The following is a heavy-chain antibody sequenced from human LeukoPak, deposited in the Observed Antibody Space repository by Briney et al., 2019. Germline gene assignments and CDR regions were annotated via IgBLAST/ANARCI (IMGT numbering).Heavy chain of an antibody. CDR2: TSDRGDYT. D-gene: IGHD1-7*01. Sequence: GGSLRLSCAASGFTFTSYSMSWVRLAPGKGVEWVSGTSDRGDYTYYADSVKGRFTISRDSSKNTLFLQMNSLRAEDTALYFCARKAQYNGHYPLDYWGQGTLVTVSS. V-gene: IGHV3-23*01. CDR3: ARKAQYNGHYPLDY. J-gene: IGHJ4*02. CDR1: GFTFTSYS.